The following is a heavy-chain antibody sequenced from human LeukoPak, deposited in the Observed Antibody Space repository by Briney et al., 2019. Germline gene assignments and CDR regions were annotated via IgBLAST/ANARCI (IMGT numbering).Heavy chain of an antibody. CDR1: GGSISSYY. J-gene: IGHJ3*02. V-gene: IGHV4-59*12. CDR3: ASVTYYYDSSGYSLGYAFDI. CDR2: IYYSGST. D-gene: IGHD3-22*01. Sequence: PSETPPLTCTVSGGSISSYYWSWIRQPPGKGLEWIGYIYYSGSTNYNPSLKSRVTISVDTSKNQFSLKLTSVTAADTAVYYCASVTYYYDSSGYSLGYAFDIWGQGTMVTVSS.